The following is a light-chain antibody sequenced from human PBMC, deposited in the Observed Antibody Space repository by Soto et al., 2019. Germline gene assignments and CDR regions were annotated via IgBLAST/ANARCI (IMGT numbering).Light chain of an antibody. V-gene: IGKV3-15*01. Sequence: EILMTQSPATLSVSPGERATLSCRASQSVSNNVAWYQQKPGQAPRLLIYYASTRATGIPASFIGSGSGTEFTLTISSLQSEDFALYYCQQYNNWPPLTFGQGTRMEIK. J-gene: IGKJ5*01. CDR3: QQYNNWPPLT. CDR1: QSVSNN. CDR2: YAS.